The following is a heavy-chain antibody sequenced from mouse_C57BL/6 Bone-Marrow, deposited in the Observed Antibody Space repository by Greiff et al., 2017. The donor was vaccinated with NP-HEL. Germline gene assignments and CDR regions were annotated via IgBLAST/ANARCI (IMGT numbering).Heavy chain of an antibody. CDR1: GYTFTDYN. CDR2: INPNNGGT. V-gene: IGHV1-18*01. CDR3: ARWDYDYGDWYFDV. Sequence: EVQLQQSGPELVKPGASVKIPCKASGYTFTDYNMDWVKQSHGKSLEWIGDINPNNGGTIYNQKFKGKATLTVDKSSSTAYMELRSLTSEDTAVYYCARWDYDYGDWYFDVWGTGTTVTVSS. D-gene: IGHD2-4*01. J-gene: IGHJ1*03.